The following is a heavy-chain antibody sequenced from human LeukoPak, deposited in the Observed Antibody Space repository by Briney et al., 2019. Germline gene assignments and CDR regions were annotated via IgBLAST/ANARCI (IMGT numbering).Heavy chain of an antibody. D-gene: IGHD6-13*01. V-gene: IGHV4-39*01. CDR3: ARNWERAAAGTGSISFDP. CDR2: IYYSGST. J-gene: IGHJ5*02. CDR1: GGSISSSNYY. Sequence: KPSETLSLTCTVSGGSISSSNYYWGWIRQPPGKGLEWIGSIYYSGSTYYNPSLKSRVTISVDTSKNQFSLKLSSVTAADTAVYYCARNWERAAAGTGSISFDPWGQGTLVTVSS.